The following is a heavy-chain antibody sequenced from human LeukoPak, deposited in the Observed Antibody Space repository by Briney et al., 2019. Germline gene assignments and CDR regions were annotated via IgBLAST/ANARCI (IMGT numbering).Heavy chain of an antibody. J-gene: IGHJ4*02. D-gene: IGHD1-26*01. CDR3: ARDLHPRYYLPDY. CDR1: AFAFSSNW. V-gene: IGHV3-7*04. CDR2: IKEDGSET. Sequence: PGGSLRLSCVASAFAFSSNWMSWVRQAPGKGLEWVASIKEDGSETYYVDSVKGRFTISRGNAKNSLYLQMSSLRAEDTAVYYCARDLHPRYYLPDYWGQGTLVTVSS.